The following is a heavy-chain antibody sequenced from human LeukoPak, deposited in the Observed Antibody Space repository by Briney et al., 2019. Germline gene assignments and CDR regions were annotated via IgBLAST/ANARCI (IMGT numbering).Heavy chain of an antibody. V-gene: IGHV4-39*01. CDR3: ARMGLLWFGELLFGLDA. D-gene: IGHD3-10*01. Sequence: SETLSLTCSLSGESITSRDFYWSWIRQPPGKGLEWIGSINHRGNTYYSPSLKSRVTISVDTSKNQFSLTLSSVTAADTAMYYCARMGLLWFGELLFGLDAWGQGTTVAVSS. CDR1: GESITSRDFY. CDR2: INHRGNT. J-gene: IGHJ6*02.